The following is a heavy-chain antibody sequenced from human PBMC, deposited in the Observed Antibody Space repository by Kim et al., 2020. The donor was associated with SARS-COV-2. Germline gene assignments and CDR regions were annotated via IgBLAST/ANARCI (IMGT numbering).Heavy chain of an antibody. CDR3: AKDWRDSSSWPLYYFDY. J-gene: IGHJ4*02. D-gene: IGHD6-13*01. V-gene: IGHV3-23*01. Sequence: VKGRFTISRDNSKNTLYLQMNSLRAEDTAVYYCAKDWRDSSSWPLYYFDYWGQGTLVTVSS.